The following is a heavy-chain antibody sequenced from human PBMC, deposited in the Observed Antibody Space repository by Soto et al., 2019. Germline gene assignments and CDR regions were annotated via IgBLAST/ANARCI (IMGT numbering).Heavy chain of an antibody. V-gene: IGHV3-30*18. CDR2: ISYDGSNK. CDR3: AKGPVSTAEIDY. Sequence: QVLLVESGGGVVQPGRSLRLSFAASGFTFSSYGMHWVRQAPGKGLEWVAVISYDGSNKYYADSVKGRFTISRDNSKNTLYLQMSSLRAEDTAVYYCAKGPVSTAEIDYWGQGTLVTVSS. D-gene: IGHD4-17*01. J-gene: IGHJ4*02. CDR1: GFTFSSYG.